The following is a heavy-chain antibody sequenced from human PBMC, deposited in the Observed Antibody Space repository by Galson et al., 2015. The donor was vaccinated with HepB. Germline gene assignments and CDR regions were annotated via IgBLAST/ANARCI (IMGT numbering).Heavy chain of an antibody. CDR2: ISAYNRKT. J-gene: IGHJ5*02. D-gene: IGHD2-15*01. V-gene: IGHV1-18*01. CDR1: GYTFSTYS. Sequence: SVKVSCKVSGYTFSTYSVTWVRQAPGQGLEWMGWISAYNRKTNYAQKFQGRVSMTTDTSTSTVYMELGRLRSDDTAIYYCARGALVVGVAATLNNWFDPWGQGTQVTVSS. CDR3: ARGALVVGVAATLNNWFDP.